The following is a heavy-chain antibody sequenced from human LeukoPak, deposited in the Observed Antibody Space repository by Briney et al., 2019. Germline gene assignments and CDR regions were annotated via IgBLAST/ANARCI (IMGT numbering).Heavy chain of an antibody. CDR1: GYSFTSYW. V-gene: IGHV1-2*02. Sequence: GESLKISCKGSGYSFTSYWIGWVRQAPGQGLEWMGRINPNSGGTNYAQKFQGRVTMTRDTSISTAYMELSSLRSDDTAMYYCARIGGDYSNLNWFDPWGQGTLVTVSS. CDR3: ARIGGDYSNLNWFDP. J-gene: IGHJ5*02. CDR2: INPNSGGT. D-gene: IGHD4-11*01.